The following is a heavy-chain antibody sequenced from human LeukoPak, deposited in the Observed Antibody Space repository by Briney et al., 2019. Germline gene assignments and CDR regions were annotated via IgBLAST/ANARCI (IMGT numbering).Heavy chain of an antibody. J-gene: IGHJ3*02. D-gene: IGHD3-22*01. CDR2: IYSGGST. CDR1: GFTVSSNY. V-gene: IGHV3-66*01. CDR3: ARVTYYYDSSGSDAFDI. Sequence: GGSLRLSCAASGFTVSSNYMSWVRQAPGKGLEWVSVIYSGGSTYYADSVKGRFTISRDNSKNTLYLQMNSLRAEDTAVYYCARVTYYYDSSGSDAFDIWGQGTMVTVSS.